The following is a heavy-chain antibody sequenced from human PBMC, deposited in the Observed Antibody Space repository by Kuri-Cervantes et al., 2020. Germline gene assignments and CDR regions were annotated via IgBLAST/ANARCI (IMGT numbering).Heavy chain of an antibody. D-gene: IGHD5-12*01. CDR3: ARDRGTVEIVATTWFDP. CDR1: GGTFSSYA. J-gene: IGHJ5*02. V-gene: IGHV1-69*13. CDR2: IIPSFGTA. Sequence: SVKVSCKASGGTFSSYAISWVRQAPGQGLEGMGGIIPSFGTANYAQKFQGRVTITADESTSTAYLELSSLRSEDTAVYYCARDRGTVEIVATTWFDPWGQGTLVTVSS.